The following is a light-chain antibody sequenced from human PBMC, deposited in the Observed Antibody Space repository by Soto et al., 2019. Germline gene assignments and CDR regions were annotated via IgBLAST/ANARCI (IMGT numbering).Light chain of an antibody. CDR3: SSYTNINTRACV. J-gene: IGLJ1*01. CDR1: SGDIGSYNR. CDR2: EVT. V-gene: IGLV2-14*01. Sequence: QSVLTQPASVSGSPGQSITISCTGTSGDIGSYNRVSWYQQHPGKAPKLIIYEVTDRPSGVSNRFSGSKSGNTASLTISGLHDEDEAEYYCSSYTNINTRACVFGTGTKVTVL.